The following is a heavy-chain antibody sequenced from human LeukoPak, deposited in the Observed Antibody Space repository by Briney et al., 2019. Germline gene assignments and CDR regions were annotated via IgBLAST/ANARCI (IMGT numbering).Heavy chain of an antibody. Sequence: SETLSLTCSVSGSSMRSGGYYWLWIRQPPGRELEWIGSIYYSGDTYYNPSVESRVTLSLDTSNNQFSLELTAVTAADTALYYCARDGPIKWGQGTLVTVSS. CDR2: IYYSGDT. D-gene: IGHD5-24*01. CDR3: ARDGPIK. J-gene: IGHJ4*02. CDR1: GSSMRSGGYY. V-gene: IGHV4-39*07.